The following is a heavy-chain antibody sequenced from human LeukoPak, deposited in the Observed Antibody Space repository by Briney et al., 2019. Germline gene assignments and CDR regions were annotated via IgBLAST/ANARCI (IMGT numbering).Heavy chain of an antibody. CDR3: ATFSTVVTPYYFDY. CDR1: GGSFSGYY. V-gene: IGHV4-34*01. J-gene: IGHJ4*02. D-gene: IGHD4-23*01. Sequence: SETLSLTCAVYGGSFSGYYWSWIRQPPGKGLEWIGEINHSGSTNYNPSLKSRVTISVDTSKNQFSLKLSSVTAADTAVYYCATFSTVVTPYYFDYWGQGTLVTVSS. CDR2: INHSGST.